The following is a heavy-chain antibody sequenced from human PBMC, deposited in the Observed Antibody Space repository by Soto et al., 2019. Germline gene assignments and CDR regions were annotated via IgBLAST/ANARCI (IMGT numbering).Heavy chain of an antibody. V-gene: IGHV4-34*01. CDR2: INHSGST. J-gene: IGHJ4*02. Sequence: QVQLQQWGAGLLKPSETLSRTCAVDGGYFSGYYWSWIRQPPGKGLEWIGEINHSGSTNYNPSLTSRVTISVDTSKNQFSLKLSSVTAADTAVYYCARGTGYSGYGSDYWGQGTLVTVSS. CDR1: GGYFSGYY. D-gene: IGHD5-12*01. CDR3: ARGTGYSGYGSDY.